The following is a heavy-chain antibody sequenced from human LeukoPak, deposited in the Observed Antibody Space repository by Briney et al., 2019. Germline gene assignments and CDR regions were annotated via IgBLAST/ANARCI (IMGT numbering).Heavy chain of an antibody. D-gene: IGHD5-12*01. CDR3: AKAAGYSGYDFFLDY. CDR2: ISYDGSNK. Sequence: GRSLRLSCAASGFTFSSYGMHWVRQAPGKGLEWVAVISYDGSNKHYADSVKGRFTISRDNSKNTLYLQMNSLRAEDTAVYYCAKAAGYSGYDFFLDYWGQGTLVTVSS. CDR1: GFTFSSYG. J-gene: IGHJ4*02. V-gene: IGHV3-30*18.